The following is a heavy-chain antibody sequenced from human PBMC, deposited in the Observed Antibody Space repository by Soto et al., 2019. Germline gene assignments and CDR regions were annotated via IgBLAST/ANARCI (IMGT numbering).Heavy chain of an antibody. Sequence: GGSLRLSCAASGFTFSNAWMSWVRQAPGKGLEWVGRIKSKTDGGTTDYAAPVKGRFTISRDDSKNTLYLQMNSLKTEDTAVYYCTTDPSGADYGEAGVYYYYYYMDVWGKGTTVTVSS. D-gene: IGHD4-17*01. V-gene: IGHV3-15*01. CDR2: IKSKTDGGTT. CDR1: GFTFSNAW. J-gene: IGHJ6*03. CDR3: TTDPSGADYGEAGVYYYYYYMDV.